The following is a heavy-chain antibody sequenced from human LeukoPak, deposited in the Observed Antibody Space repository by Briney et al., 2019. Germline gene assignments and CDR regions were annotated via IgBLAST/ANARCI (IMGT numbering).Heavy chain of an antibody. J-gene: IGHJ4*02. CDR2: ISTDGSET. CDR1: GFSFSSYW. CDR3: ATCSGGRCCSKGFDY. V-gene: IGHV3-74*01. D-gene: IGHD2-15*01. Sequence: GGSLRLSCAASGFSFSSYWMHCVRQAPGKGLAWVSCISTDGSETRYADSVKGRFTISRDNAKNTLYLQMNSLTAEDTAVYYCATCSGGRCCSKGFDYWGQGTLVTVSS.